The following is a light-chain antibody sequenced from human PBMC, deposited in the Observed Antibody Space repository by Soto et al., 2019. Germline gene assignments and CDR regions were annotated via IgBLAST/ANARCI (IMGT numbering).Light chain of an antibody. CDR2: GAS. V-gene: IGKV3-20*01. CDR1: QSVGINY. Sequence: EIVLTQFPGTLSLSTGERATLSCRASQSVGINYLAWYQQRPGQPPNLLIFGASHRAPDIPDRFSGSGSGTDFTLTISRLEPEDFAVYYCQQYGGSVQTFGQGTKVDI. CDR3: QQYGGSVQT. J-gene: IGKJ1*01.